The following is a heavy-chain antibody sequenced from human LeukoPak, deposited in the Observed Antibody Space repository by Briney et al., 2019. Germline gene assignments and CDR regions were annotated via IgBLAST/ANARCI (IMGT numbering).Heavy chain of an antibody. CDR1: GFTVSSNY. CDR2: ISYDGSNK. J-gene: IGHJ6*02. Sequence: GGSLRLSCAASGFTVSSNYMSWVRQAPGKGLEWVAVISYDGSNKYYADSVKGRFTISRDNSKNTLYLQMNSLRAEDTAVYYCAREVIAAAGTDYYYGMDVWGQGTTVTVSS. V-gene: IGHV3-30-3*01. D-gene: IGHD6-13*01. CDR3: AREVIAAAGTDYYYGMDV.